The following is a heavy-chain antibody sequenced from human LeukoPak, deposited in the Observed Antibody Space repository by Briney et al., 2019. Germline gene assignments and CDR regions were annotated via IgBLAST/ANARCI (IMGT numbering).Heavy chain of an antibody. D-gene: IGHD6-19*01. Sequence: GASVKVSCKASGYTFTGYYMHWVRQAPGQGLGWMGWINPNSGGTNYAQKFQGRVTMTRDTSISTAYMVLSRLRSDDTAVYYCARDSVSVAGTRWFDPWGQGTLVTVSS. CDR1: GYTFTGYY. CDR2: INPNSGGT. CDR3: ARDSVSVAGTRWFDP. V-gene: IGHV1-2*02. J-gene: IGHJ5*02.